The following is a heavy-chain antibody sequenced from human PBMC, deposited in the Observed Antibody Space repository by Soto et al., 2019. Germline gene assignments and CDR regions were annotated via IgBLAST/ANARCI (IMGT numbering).Heavy chain of an antibody. D-gene: IGHD3-9*01. Sequence: SGSLDLTSTVSGGSISSSSYYWGWIRQPPGKGLEWIGSIYYSGSTYYNPSLKSRVTISVDTSKNQFSLKLSSVTAADTAVYYCARGRSDILTGYCRYFDYWGQGTLVTV. CDR2: IYYSGST. J-gene: IGHJ4*02. V-gene: IGHV4-39*01. CDR3: ARGRSDILTGYCRYFDY. CDR1: GGSISSSSYY.